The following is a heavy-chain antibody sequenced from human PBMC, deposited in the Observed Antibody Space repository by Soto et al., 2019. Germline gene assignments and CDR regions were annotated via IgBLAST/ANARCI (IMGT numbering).Heavy chain of an antibody. V-gene: IGHV3-23*01. D-gene: IGHD6-19*01. Sequence: GGSLRLSCAASGFTFSTNAMSWVRQAPGKGLEWVSYISGSGGTTQYAGSVKGRFTISRDNSRNTLHLQMNSLRAEDTAVYYCAKARYVGSGWYLVDYWGQGTLVTVSS. CDR1: GFTFSTNA. CDR2: ISGSGGTT. J-gene: IGHJ4*02. CDR3: AKARYVGSGWYLVDY.